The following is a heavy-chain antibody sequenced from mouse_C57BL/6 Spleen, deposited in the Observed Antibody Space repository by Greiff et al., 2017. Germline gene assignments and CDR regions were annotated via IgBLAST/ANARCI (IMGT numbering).Heavy chain of an antibody. V-gene: IGHV1-69*01. CDR2: IDPSDSYT. J-gene: IGHJ1*03. CDR1: GYTFTSYW. CDR3: ARRGYFDV. Sequence: QVQLQQPGAELVMPGASVKLSCKASGYTFTSYWMHWVKQRPGQGLEWIGEIDPSDSYTNYNQKFKGKSPLTVDKSSSTAYMQLSSLTSEDSAVYYCARRGYFDVWGTGTTVTVSS.